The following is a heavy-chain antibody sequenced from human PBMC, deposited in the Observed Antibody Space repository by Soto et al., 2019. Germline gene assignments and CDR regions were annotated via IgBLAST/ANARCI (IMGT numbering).Heavy chain of an antibody. CDR3: ARLSSSWSSFRFDP. J-gene: IGHJ5*02. D-gene: IGHD6-13*01. Sequence: ETLSLTCTVSGGSVSSGSYYWSWIRQPPGKGLEWIGYIYYSGSTNYNPSLKSRVTISVDTSKNQFSLKLSSVTAADTAVYYCARLSSSWSSFRFDPWGQGTLVTVSS. V-gene: IGHV4-61*01. CDR2: IYYSGST. CDR1: GGSVSSGSYY.